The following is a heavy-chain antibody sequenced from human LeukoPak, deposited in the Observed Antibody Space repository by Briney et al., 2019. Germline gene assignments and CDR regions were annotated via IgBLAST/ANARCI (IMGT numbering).Heavy chain of an antibody. CDR3: ARGDIVVVPAVPFDY. J-gene: IGHJ4*02. CDR1: GFTFSSYS. CDR2: ISSSSSYI. V-gene: IGHV3-21*01. Sequence: GGSLRLSCAASGFTFSSYSMNWVRQAPGNGLEWVSSISSSSSYIYYADSVKGRFTISRDNAKNSLYLQMNSLRAEDTAVYYCARGDIVVVPAVPFDYRGQGTLVTVSS. D-gene: IGHD2-2*01.